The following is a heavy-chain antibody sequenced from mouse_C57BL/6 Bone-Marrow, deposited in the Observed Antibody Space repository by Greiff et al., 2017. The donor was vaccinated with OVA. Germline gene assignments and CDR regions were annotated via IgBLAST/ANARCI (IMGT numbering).Heavy chain of an antibody. D-gene: IGHD1-1*01. CDR1: GYTFTSYW. J-gene: IGHJ3*01. CDR3: AIGVYYWGFSY. Sequence: QVQLQQSGAELVMPGASVKLSCKASGYTFTSYWMHWVKQRPGQGLEWIGEIDPSDSYTNYNQKFKGKSTLTVDKSSSTAYMQLSSLTSEDSAVYYCAIGVYYWGFSYWGQGTLVTVSA. CDR2: IDPSDSYT. V-gene: IGHV1-69*01.